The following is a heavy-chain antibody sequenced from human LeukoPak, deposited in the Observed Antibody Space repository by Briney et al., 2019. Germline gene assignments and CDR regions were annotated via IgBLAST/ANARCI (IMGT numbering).Heavy chain of an antibody. CDR1: GGSISSYY. CDR3: ARDYSSGWYDY. Sequence: KTSETLSLTCTVSGGSISSYYWSWIRQPPGKGLEWIGYIYYSGSTNYNPSLKSRVTISVDMSKNQFSLKLSSVTAADTAVYYCARDYSSGWYDYWGQGTLVTVSS. CDR2: IYYSGST. V-gene: IGHV4-59*01. D-gene: IGHD6-19*01. J-gene: IGHJ4*02.